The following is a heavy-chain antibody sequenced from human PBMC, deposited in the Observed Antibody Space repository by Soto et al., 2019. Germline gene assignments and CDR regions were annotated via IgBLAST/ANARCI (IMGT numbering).Heavy chain of an antibody. Sequence: GGSLRLSCAASGFTFSTYGMHWVRQAPGKGLEWVAIIWYDGSNKYYADSVEGRFTISRDDSKNTVYLQMDSLRAEDTAVYYSGSGSYLWGQGTLVTVSS. CDR3: GSGSYL. D-gene: IGHD3-10*01. CDR1: GFTFSTYG. V-gene: IGHV3-33*01. CDR2: IWYDGSNK. J-gene: IGHJ4*02.